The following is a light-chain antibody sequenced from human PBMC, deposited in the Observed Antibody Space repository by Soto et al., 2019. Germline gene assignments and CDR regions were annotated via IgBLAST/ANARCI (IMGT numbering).Light chain of an antibody. CDR3: QQYNNWLGT. CDR1: QSVISS. V-gene: IGKV3-15*01. Sequence: EIVVTQSPALLSVSPGERVTLSCRASQSVISSIAWYQQKLGQAPRLLIYGASTRATGIPARFSGSGSGTEFFLTISSLQSEDFAIYYCQQYNNWLGTFGGGTNVEIK. CDR2: GAS. J-gene: IGKJ4*01.